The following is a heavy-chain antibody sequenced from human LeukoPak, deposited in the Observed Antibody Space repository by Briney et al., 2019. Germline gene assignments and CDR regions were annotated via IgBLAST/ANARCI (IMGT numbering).Heavy chain of an antibody. D-gene: IGHD3-9*01. J-gene: IGHJ4*02. V-gene: IGHV3-30*01. CDR3: ARPYDILTGYPFDY. CDR1: GFTFSSYA. Sequence: PGGSLRLSCAASGFTFSSYAMHWVRQAPGKGLEWVAVISYDGSNKYYADSVRGRFTISRDSSKNTLYLQMNSLRAEDTAVYYCARPYDILTGYPFDYWGQGTLVTVSS. CDR2: ISYDGSNK.